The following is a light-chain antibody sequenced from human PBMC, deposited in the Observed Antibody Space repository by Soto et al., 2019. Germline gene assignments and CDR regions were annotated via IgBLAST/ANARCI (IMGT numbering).Light chain of an antibody. CDR1: PSVTNY. CDR2: GAF. V-gene: IGKV3-11*01. J-gene: IGKJ5*01. CDR3: QQRGNWART. Sequence: PGERATLSCRASPSVTNYLAWYQQKPGQPPRLLIYGAFNRAAGIPARFSGSGSGTDFTLTISSLEPEDSAVYYCQQRGNWARTFGQGTRLEIK.